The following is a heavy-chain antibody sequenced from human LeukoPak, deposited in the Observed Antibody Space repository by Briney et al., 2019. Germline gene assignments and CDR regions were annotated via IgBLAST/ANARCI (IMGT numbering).Heavy chain of an antibody. CDR3: YDSGYRRDFDS. V-gene: IGHV1-18*01. D-gene: IGHD3-22*01. Sequence: ASVKVSCKANSRIRWVRQAPRQGLEWMGWIGTYGCNTYYAQKFQGRITVTTDTSTGTVYMELRNLRSDDTAVYYCYDSGYRRDFDSWGQGTLVTVSS. J-gene: IGHJ5*01. CDR2: IGTYGCNT. CDR1: NSR.